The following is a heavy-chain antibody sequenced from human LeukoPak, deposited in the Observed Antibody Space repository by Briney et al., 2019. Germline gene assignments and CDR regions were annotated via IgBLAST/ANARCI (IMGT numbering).Heavy chain of an antibody. CDR3: AKEAGLAVAGPSETFDY. Sequence: GGSLRLSCAASGFTFSSFAMNWVRQAPGKGLEWVAGISYDGSSKTYADSLKGRFTISRDKSENTLYLQMNSLGAEDTAVYYCAKEAGLAVAGPSETFDYWGQGTLVTVSS. CDR1: GFTFSSFA. V-gene: IGHV3-30*18. J-gene: IGHJ4*02. D-gene: IGHD6-19*01. CDR2: ISYDGSSK.